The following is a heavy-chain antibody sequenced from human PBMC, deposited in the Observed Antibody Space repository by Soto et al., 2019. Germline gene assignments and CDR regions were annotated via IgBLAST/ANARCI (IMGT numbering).Heavy chain of an antibody. J-gene: IGHJ4*02. CDR2: IIPIFGTA. CDR1: GGTFSSYA. Sequence: QVQLVQSGAEVKKPGSSVKVSCKASGGTFSSYAISWVRQAPGQGLEWMGGIIPIFGTANYAQKFQGRGTITADESTRTAYMELSSLRSEDTAVYYCAYTIFGGGRTNYFDYWGQGTLVTVSS. D-gene: IGHD3-3*01. CDR3: AYTIFGGGRTNYFDY. V-gene: IGHV1-69*01.